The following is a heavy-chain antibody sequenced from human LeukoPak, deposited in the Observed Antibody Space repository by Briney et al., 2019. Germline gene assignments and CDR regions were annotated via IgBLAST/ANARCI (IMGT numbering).Heavy chain of an antibody. J-gene: IGHJ4*02. D-gene: IGHD4-17*01. V-gene: IGHV3-66*01. CDR2: IYSGGST. Sequence: PGGFLRLSCTASRFTVSSNYMSWVRQAPGKGLEWVSVIYSGGSTYYVDSVKGRFTISRDNSKNTLYLQMNSLRAEDTAVYYCARVGYGDYLYFDYWGQGTLVTVSS. CDR1: RFTVSSNY. CDR3: ARVGYGDYLYFDY.